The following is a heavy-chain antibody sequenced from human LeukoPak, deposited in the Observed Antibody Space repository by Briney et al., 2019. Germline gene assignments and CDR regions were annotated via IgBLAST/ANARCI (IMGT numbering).Heavy chain of an antibody. J-gene: IGHJ6*03. CDR2: IIPIFGTA. V-gene: IGHV1-69*05. D-gene: IGHD6-13*01. CDR1: GGTFSSYA. CDR3: ARGPMSSSWYLYYYYYCMDV. Sequence: SVKVSCKASGGTFSSYAISWVRQAPGQGLEWMGGIIPIFGTANYAQKFQGRVTITTDESTSTAYMELSSLRSEDTAVYYCARGPMSSSWYLYYYYYCMDVWGKGTTVTVSS.